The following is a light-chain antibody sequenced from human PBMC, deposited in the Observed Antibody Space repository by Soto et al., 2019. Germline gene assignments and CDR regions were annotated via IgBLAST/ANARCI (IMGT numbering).Light chain of an antibody. CDR3: CAYSTSGTHV. CDR2: DVN. J-gene: IGLJ1*01. CDR1: SSDVGSCDY. V-gene: IGLV2-14*03. Sequence: QCVLTQPDSVSGSPVRSITFSCTGTSSDVGSCDYVSWHQQHPGKAPKLIIYDVNNRPSGVPSRFSGSKSGNTASLTISGLQTEDEADYYCCAYSTSGTHVFGTGTKVTVL.